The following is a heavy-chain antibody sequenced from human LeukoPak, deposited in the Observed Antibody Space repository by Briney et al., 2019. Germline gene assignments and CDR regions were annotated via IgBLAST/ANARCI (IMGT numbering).Heavy chain of an antibody. V-gene: IGHV1-18*01. J-gene: IGHJ5*02. CDR1: GYTLTSYG. CDR2: ISAYNGNT. CDR3: ARGPWNYGEDWFDP. Sequence: ASVKVSCKASGYTLTSYGISWVRPAPGQGLEWMGWISAYNGNTHYAQKLQGRVTMTTDTYTSTAYLELRSLRSDDTAVYYCARGPWNYGEDWFDPWGQGTLVTVSS. D-gene: IGHD1-7*01.